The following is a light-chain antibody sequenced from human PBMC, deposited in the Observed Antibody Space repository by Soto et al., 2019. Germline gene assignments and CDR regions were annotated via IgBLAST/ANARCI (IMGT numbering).Light chain of an antibody. CDR1: QRISSTN. J-gene: IGKJ1*01. V-gene: IGKV3D-15*01. CDR2: SAS. CDR3: QQYSNWLTWT. Sequence: IVWPQSPGTLSLSPGERATLSCRAIQRISSTNLAWYQQKPGQAPRLLIYSASTRATGIPARFIGSGSATEFTLTISSLQSEDFAVYYCQQYSNWLTWTFGQGTKVDI.